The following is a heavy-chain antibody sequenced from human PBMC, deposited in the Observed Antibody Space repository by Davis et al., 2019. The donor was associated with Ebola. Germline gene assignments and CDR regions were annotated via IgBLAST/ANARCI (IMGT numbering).Heavy chain of an antibody. CDR3: ARGTTDFDD. V-gene: IGHV3-23*01. Sequence: PGGSLRLSCAASGFTFSSYAMSWVRQAPGKGLEWVSSISGSGASTYYADSVKGRFTISRDNSKNTLYLKMNSLRAEDTDVYYCARGTTDFDDWGQGTLVTVSS. J-gene: IGHJ4*02. CDR2: ISGSGAST. D-gene: IGHD4-17*01. CDR1: GFTFSSYA.